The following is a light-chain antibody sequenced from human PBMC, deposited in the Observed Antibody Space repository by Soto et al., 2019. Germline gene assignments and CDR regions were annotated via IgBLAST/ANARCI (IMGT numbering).Light chain of an antibody. CDR3: SSYTTSNTRQIV. Sequence: QSVLTQPASVSGSPGQSITISCTGTSSDVGGYNYVSWYQHHPSKAPKLIIYDVSNRPSGVSIRFSGSKSDNTASLTISGLQPEDEADYHCSSYTTSNTRQIVFGTGTELTVL. CDR2: DVS. J-gene: IGLJ1*01. V-gene: IGLV2-14*03. CDR1: SSDVGGYNY.